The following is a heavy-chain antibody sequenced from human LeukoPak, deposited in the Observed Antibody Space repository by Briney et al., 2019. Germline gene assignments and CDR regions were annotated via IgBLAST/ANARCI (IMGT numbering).Heavy chain of an antibody. V-gene: IGHV3-21*01. CDR3: ARERASRSGLDY. J-gene: IGHJ4*02. CDR1: GFTFTSYS. Sequence: PGESLRLSCAASGFTFTSYSMNWVRHARGEALEWVSSISSSNSYIYYAGSVKGRFTITRDNANNSLYLQMHSLRAEDTAVYYCARERASRSGLDYWGQGTLVTVSS. D-gene: IGHD5-12*01. CDR2: ISSSNSYI.